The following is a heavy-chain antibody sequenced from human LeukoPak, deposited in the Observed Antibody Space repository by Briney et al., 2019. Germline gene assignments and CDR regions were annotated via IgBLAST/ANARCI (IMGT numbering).Heavy chain of an antibody. CDR2: ISSSSSYI. Sequence: PGGSLRLSCAASGFTFSSYSMNWVRQAPGKGLEWVSSISSSSSYIYYADSVKGRFTISRDNAKNSLYLQMNSLRAEDTAVYYCARFYGGNRGYFDYWGQGTLVTVSS. D-gene: IGHD4-23*01. V-gene: IGHV3-21*01. CDR1: GFTFSSYS. CDR3: ARFYGGNRGYFDY. J-gene: IGHJ4*02.